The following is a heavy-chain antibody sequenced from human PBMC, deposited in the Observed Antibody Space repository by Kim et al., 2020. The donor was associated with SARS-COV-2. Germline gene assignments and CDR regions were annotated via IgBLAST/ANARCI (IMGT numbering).Heavy chain of an antibody. Sequence: GGSLRLSCAASGFSFISYEMNWVRQAPGKGLEWLSYISNTGSTIYYADSVKGRFTVSRDNAKNSLYLQMDSLRTEDTAVYYCASSTYYYENGVWGYYHYGMDVWGQGTTVTVSS. J-gene: IGHJ6*02. CDR3: ASSTYYYENGVWGYYHYGMDV. D-gene: IGHD3-22*01. V-gene: IGHV3-48*03. CDR2: ISNTGSTI. CDR1: GFSFISYE.